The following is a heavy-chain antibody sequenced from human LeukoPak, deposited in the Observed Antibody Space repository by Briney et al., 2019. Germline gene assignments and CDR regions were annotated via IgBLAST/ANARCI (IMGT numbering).Heavy chain of an antibody. V-gene: IGHV1-69*01. J-gene: IGHJ3*02. CDR2: IIPIFGTA. CDR3: ARGWDWGSRAFDI. D-gene: IGHD7-27*01. CDR1: GGTFSSYA. Sequence: SVKVSCKASGGTFSSYAISWVRQAPGQGLEWMGGIIPIFGTANYAQKFQGRVTITADESTSTAYMELSSLRSEDTAVYYCARGWDWGSRAFDIWGQGTMVTVSS.